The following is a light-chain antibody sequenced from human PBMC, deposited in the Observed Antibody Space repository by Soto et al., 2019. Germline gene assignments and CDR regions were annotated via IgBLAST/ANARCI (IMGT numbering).Light chain of an antibody. Sequence: QSVLTQSPSASASLGASVKLTCTLSSGHSNYTIAWHQQQPEKGPRYLMKLNSDGSHRKGDGIPDRFSGSSSEAERYLTISSLQSEDEADYYCQTWGTGFRVFGGGTKLTVL. CDR2: LNSDGSH. CDR3: QTWGTGFRV. CDR1: SGHSNYT. J-gene: IGLJ3*02. V-gene: IGLV4-69*01.